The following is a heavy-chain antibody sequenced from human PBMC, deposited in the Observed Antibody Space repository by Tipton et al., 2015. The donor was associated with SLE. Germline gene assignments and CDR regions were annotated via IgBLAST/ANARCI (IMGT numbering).Heavy chain of an antibody. Sequence: LRLSCTVSGGSISSYYWSWIRQPPGKGLEWIGYIYYSGSTNYNPSLKSRVTISVDTSKNQFSLKLSSVTAADTAVYYCAREGPGGRYFDCWGQGTLVTVSS. CDR1: GGSISSYY. J-gene: IGHJ4*02. V-gene: IGHV4-59*12. CDR3: AREGPGGRYFDC. CDR2: IYYSGST. D-gene: IGHD3-9*01.